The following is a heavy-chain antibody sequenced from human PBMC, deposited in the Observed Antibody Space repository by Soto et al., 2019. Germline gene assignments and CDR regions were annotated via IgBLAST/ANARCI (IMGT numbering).Heavy chain of an antibody. CDR2: INYSGST. CDR1: GASTSSSSYY. V-gene: IGHV4-39*01. CDR3: ARTYYGGLAY. D-gene: IGHD4-17*01. J-gene: IGHJ4*02. Sequence: PSETLSLTCSVSGASTSSSSYYWCWIRQPPGKGLEWIGNINYSGSTYYNPSLKSRVTISVDTSKNQFSLNLSSVTAADTSVYYCARTYYGGLAYWGQGTLVTVS.